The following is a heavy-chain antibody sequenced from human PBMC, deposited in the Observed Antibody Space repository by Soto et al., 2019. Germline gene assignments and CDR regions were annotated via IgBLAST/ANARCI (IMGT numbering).Heavy chain of an antibody. CDR3: AREQGLRPGGGGTEPLDI. J-gene: IGHJ3*02. D-gene: IGHD3-16*01. CDR2: INPNGGST. Sequence: QVQLVQSGAEVKKPGASVKISCEASGYSFTSQYVHWVRQAPGQGLEWMGIINPNGGSTTYAQKFQGRGPLTRGTSTGKVYMGLSSLTSGGTAVYYCAREQGLRPGGGGTEPLDIWGQGTMVTVAS. CDR1: GYSFTSQY. V-gene: IGHV1-46*03.